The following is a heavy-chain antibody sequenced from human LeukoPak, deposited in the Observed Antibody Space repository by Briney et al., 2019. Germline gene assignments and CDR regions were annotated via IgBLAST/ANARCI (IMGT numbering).Heavy chain of an antibody. D-gene: IGHD3-22*01. CDR3: ARGRDFYDSSGHIDY. CDR1: GFTFSSYG. CDR2: IWYDGSNK. Sequence: QIGGSLRLSCAASGFTFSSYGMHWVRQAPGKGLEWVAVIWYDGSNKYYADSVKGRFTISRDNSKNTLYLQMNSLRAEDTAVYYCARGRDFYDSSGHIDYWGQGTLVTVSS. J-gene: IGHJ4*02. V-gene: IGHV3-33*01.